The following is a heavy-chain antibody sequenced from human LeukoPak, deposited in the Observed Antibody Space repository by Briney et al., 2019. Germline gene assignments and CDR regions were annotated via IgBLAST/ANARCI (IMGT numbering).Heavy chain of an antibody. CDR1: GYTFTSYD. D-gene: IGHD1-26*01. CDR3: ARTSGSYYYFDY. V-gene: IGHV1-8*02. J-gene: IGHJ4*02. Sequence: ASVTVSCKASGYTFTSYDINWVRQATGQGLEWMGWMNPNSGNTGYAQKFQGRVTITRNTSISTAYMELSSLRSEDTAVYYCARTSGSYYYFDYWGQGTLVTVSS. CDR2: MNPNSGNT.